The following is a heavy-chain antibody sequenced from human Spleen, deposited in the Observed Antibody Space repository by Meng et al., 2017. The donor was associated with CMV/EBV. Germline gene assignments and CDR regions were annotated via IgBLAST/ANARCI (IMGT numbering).Heavy chain of an antibody. CDR2: IRYDGSNE. Sequence: CAAFGFIFSSYDMHWVRQAPGKGLEWVAFIRYDGSNEDYADSVKGRFTISRDNSKSTLYLQMNSLRNDDAGVYYCATALRGPNWFDPWGQGTLVTVSS. CDR3: ATALRGPNWFDP. CDR1: GFIFSSYD. J-gene: IGHJ5*02. D-gene: IGHD3-10*01. V-gene: IGHV3-30*02.